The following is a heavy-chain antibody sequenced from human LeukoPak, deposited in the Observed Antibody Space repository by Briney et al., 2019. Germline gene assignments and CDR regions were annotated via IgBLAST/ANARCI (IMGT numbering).Heavy chain of an antibody. J-gene: IGHJ4*02. CDR2: IWYDGSDK. CDR1: GFTFSSYG. V-gene: IGHV3-33*01. D-gene: IGHD2-2*01. CDR3: ARSHGYCSSTSCYGPEYFDY. Sequence: GGSLRLSCAASGFTFSSYGMHWVRQAPGKGLEWVAVIWYDGSDKYYADSVKGRFTISRDNSKNTLYLQMNSLRAEDTAAYYCARSHGYCSSTSCYGPEYFDYWGQGTLVTVSS.